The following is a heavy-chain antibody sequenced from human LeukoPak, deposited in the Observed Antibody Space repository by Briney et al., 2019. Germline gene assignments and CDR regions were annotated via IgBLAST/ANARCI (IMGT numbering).Heavy chain of an antibody. CDR3: ARLGWELEDWFDP. CDR1: GGSISSYY. J-gene: IGHJ5*02. V-gene: IGHV4-59*08. Sequence: SETLSLTCTVSGGSISSYYWSWIRQPPGKGLEWIGYIYYSGSTNYNPSLKSRVIVSVDTSKNQFSLKLSSVTAADTAVYYCARLGWELEDWFDPWGQGTLVTVSS. D-gene: IGHD1-26*01. CDR2: IYYSGST.